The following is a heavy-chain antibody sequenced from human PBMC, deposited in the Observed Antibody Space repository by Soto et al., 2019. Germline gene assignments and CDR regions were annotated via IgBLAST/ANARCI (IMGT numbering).Heavy chain of an antibody. D-gene: IGHD3-9*01. CDR3: ARDWLRRDDILTPSWNFNL. V-gene: IGHV3-30*04. J-gene: IGHJ2*01. CDR2: ISFNGRKK. CDR1: GFNFTYNA. Sequence: QEQLVESGGGVVRPGKSLRLSCEASGFNFTYNAMHWVRQAPGKGLEWVAVISFNGRKKFYARSVKGRFTISSDNSKTTLYLQINNLRPGDTAVYYCARDWLRRDDILTPSWNFNLWGQGTLVTAS.